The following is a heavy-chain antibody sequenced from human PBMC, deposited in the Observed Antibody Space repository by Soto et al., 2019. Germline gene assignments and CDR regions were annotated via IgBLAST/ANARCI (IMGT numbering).Heavy chain of an antibody. CDR1: GLTLGSFW. CDR3: ARDWYCSGGSCYYFDY. V-gene: IGHV3-7*01. D-gene: IGHD2-15*01. Sequence: EVQLVESGGGLVRPGGSLGLPWEASGLTLGSFWLTWVRRAQGRGLGGGANIKQDGSEKYYVDSVKGRFTISRDNAKNSLYLQMNSLRAEDTAVYYCARDWYCSGGSCYYFDYWGQGTLVTVSS. J-gene: IGHJ4*02. CDR2: IKQDGSEK.